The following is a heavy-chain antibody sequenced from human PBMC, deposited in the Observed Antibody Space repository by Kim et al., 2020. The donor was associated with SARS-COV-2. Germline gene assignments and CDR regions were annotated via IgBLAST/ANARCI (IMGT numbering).Heavy chain of an antibody. CDR1: GFTFSDYY. D-gene: IGHD2-2*01. CDR3: AREVYQLLRGAYYYGMDV. Sequence: GGSLRLSCAASGFTFSDYYMSWIRQAPGKGLEWVSYISSSSSYTNYADSVKGRFTISRDNAKNSLYLQMNSLRAEDTAVYYCAREVYQLLRGAYYYGMDVWGQGTTVTVSS. V-gene: IGHV3-11*05. J-gene: IGHJ6*02. CDR2: ISSSSSYT.